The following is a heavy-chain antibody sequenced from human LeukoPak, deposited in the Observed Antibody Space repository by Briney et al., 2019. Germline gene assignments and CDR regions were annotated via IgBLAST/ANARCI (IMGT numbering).Heavy chain of an antibody. V-gene: IGHV1-18*01. CDR3: AGDLGERDDYVWGSYRPDAFDI. J-gene: IGHJ3*02. Sequence: ASVKVSCKASGYTFTSYGISWVRQAPGQGLEWMGWISAYNGNTNYAQKLQGRVTMTTDTSTSTAYMELRSLRSDDTAVYYCAGDLGERDDYVWGSYRPDAFDIWGQGTMVTVSS. CDR2: ISAYNGNT. D-gene: IGHD3-16*02. CDR1: GYTFTSYG.